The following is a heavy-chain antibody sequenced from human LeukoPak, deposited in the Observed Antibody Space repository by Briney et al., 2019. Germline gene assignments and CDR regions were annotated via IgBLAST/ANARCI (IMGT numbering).Heavy chain of an antibody. Sequence: SETLSLTCAVYGGSFSGYYWSWIRQPPGKGLEWIGEINHSGSTNYNPSLKSRVTISVDTSKNQFSLKLSSVTAADTAVYYCARGGGSSSSWKRPVDYWGQGTLVTVSS. CDR3: ARGGGSSSSWKRPVDY. CDR1: GGSFSGYY. D-gene: IGHD6-13*01. V-gene: IGHV4-34*01. CDR2: INHSGST. J-gene: IGHJ4*02.